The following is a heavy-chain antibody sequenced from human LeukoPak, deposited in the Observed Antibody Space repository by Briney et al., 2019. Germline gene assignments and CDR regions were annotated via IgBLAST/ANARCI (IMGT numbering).Heavy chain of an antibody. CDR3: ARGSSIVVVPAALAYYYYYGMDV. Sequence: XETLSLTCAVYGGSFSGYYWSWIRQPPGKGLEWIGEINHSGSTNYNPSLKSRVTISVDTSKNQFSLKLSSVTAADTAVYYCARGSSIVVVPAALAYYYYYGMDVWGQGTTVTVSS. CDR1: GGSFSGYY. J-gene: IGHJ6*02. D-gene: IGHD2-2*01. V-gene: IGHV4-34*01. CDR2: INHSGST.